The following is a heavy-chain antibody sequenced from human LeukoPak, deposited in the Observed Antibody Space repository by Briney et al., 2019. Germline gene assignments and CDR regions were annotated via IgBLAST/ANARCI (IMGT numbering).Heavy chain of an antibody. Sequence: PGGPLRLSCAASGFTFNTYAMSWVRQAPGKGLEWVSGVSGSSGNTYHTDSVKGRFTISRDNSKNTLYLEMNSLRAEDTAVYYCARDRCGDICFYGLDVWGQGTTVSVSS. CDR1: GFTFNTYA. CDR3: ARDRCGDICFYGLDV. CDR2: VSGSSGNT. J-gene: IGHJ6*02. V-gene: IGHV3-23*01. D-gene: IGHD2-21*01.